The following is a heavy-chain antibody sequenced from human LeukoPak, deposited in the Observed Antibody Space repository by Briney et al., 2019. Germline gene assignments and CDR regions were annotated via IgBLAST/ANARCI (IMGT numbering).Heavy chain of an antibody. CDR1: GGSFGDFY. J-gene: IGHJ5*02. CDR2: IYYNGNT. CDR3: VRHVQSPSFDP. D-gene: IGHD4-11*01. Sequence: SETLSLTCAVSGGSFGDFYWSWIRQPPGKGLEWIGSIYYNGNTYYNPSLKSRVTISAVTSTNHFSLKLTSVTAADTAVYFCVRHVQSPSFDPWGQGTLVTVSS. V-gene: IGHV4-39*01.